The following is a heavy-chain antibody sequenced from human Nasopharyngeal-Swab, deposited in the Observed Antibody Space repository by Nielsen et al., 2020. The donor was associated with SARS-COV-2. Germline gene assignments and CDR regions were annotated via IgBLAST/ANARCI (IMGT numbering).Heavy chain of an antibody. J-gene: IGHJ6*03. CDR3: ARGLRGVTTYYYYYYMDV. D-gene: IGHD4-17*01. CDR2: IYTSGST. V-gene: IGHV4-61*02. CDR1: GGSISSGSYY. Sequence: SETLSLTCTVSGGSISSGSYYWSWIRRPAGKGLEWIGRIYTSGSTNYNPSLKSRVTISVDTSKNQFSLKLSSVTAADTAVYYCARGLRGVTTYYYYYYMDVWGKGTTVTVSS.